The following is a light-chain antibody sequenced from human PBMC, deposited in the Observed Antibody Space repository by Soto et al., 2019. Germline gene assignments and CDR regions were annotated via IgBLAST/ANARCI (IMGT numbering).Light chain of an antibody. CDR1: QGISSY. CDR3: QKLNSYPIT. V-gene: IGKV1-9*01. CDR2: AAS. Sequence: DIRMTQSPSSLSASVGDTVTITCRASQGISSYLAWYQQKPGKAPKLLIYAASTLQSGVPSRFSGSGSGTEFTLTISSLQPEDFATYYCQKLNSYPITFGQGTRLEI. J-gene: IGKJ5*01.